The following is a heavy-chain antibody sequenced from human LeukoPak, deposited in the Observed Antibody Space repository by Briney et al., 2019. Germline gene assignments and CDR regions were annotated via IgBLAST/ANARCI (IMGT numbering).Heavy chain of an antibody. CDR1: GYSFTSYW. Sequence: GESLQISCKGSGYSFTSYWIGWVRQMPGKGLEWMGIIYPGDSDTRYSPSFQGQVTISADKSISTAYLQWSSLKASDTAMYYCASLMTTVTSMDAFDIWGQGTMVTVSS. CDR3: ASLMTTVTSMDAFDI. J-gene: IGHJ3*02. CDR2: IYPGDSDT. D-gene: IGHD4-17*01. V-gene: IGHV5-51*01.